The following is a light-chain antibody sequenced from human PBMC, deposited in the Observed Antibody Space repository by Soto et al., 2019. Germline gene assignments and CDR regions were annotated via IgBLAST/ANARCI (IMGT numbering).Light chain of an antibody. CDR1: SSDVGGYNY. V-gene: IGLV2-8*01. CDR3: SSYAVTYIV. J-gene: IGLJ1*01. Sequence: QSALTQPPSASGSPGQSVTVSCTGTSSDVGGYNYVSWYQQHPGKAPKLMIYDVSQRPSGVPDRFSGSKSGNTASLTVSGLQAEDEADYYCSSYAVTYIVFGTGTKLTVL. CDR2: DVS.